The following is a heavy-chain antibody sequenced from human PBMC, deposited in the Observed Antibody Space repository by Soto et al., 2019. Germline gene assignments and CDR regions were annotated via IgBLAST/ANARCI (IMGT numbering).Heavy chain of an antibody. J-gene: IGHJ3*02. CDR3: ARCLSGYYLMVAFDI. Sequence: ASVKGSCQASCYTFTSYGISWVRQAPGQGLEWMGWISAYNGNTNYAQKLQGRVTMTTDTSTSTAYMELRSLRSDDTAVYYCARCLSGYYLMVAFDIWGQGTMVTVSS. CDR1: CYTFTSYG. D-gene: IGHD3-22*01. V-gene: IGHV1-18*04. CDR2: ISAYNGNT.